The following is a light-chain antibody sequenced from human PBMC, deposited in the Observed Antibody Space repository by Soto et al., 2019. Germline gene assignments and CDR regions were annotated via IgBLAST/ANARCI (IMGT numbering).Light chain of an antibody. Sequence: IVLTQSPGTLSLSPGERATLSFGASQSVNSNSLAWYQQKPGQAPRLLFYAASNRASGVPDRFSASGSGTDFTLTISRLEPEDFAVYHCQQYGRSPLTFGGGTKVDIK. V-gene: IGKV3-20*01. J-gene: IGKJ4*01. CDR2: AAS. CDR1: QSVNSNS. CDR3: QQYGRSPLT.